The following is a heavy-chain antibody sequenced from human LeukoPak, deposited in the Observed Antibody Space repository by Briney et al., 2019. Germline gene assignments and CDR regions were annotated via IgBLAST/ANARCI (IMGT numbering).Heavy chain of an antibody. J-gene: IGHJ4*02. D-gene: IGHD3-16*01. CDR1: GFTFSSYA. CDR3: AKKLRGTYSFDC. CDR2: ISGSGDST. V-gene: IGHV3-23*01. Sequence: GGSLRLSCAASGFTFSSYAMSWVRQAPGKGMEWVSAISGSGDSTYYADSVKGRFTISRDNSKNTLYLQMNSLRAEDTAVYNCAKKLRGTYSFDCWGQGTLVTVSS.